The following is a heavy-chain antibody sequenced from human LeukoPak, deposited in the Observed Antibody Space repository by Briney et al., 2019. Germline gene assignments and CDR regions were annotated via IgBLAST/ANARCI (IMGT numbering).Heavy chain of an antibody. CDR1: GGSISSSSYY. D-gene: IGHD3-10*01. CDR3: ARLVSGSGSPVGDY. Sequence: SETLSLTCTVSGGSISSSSYYWGWIRQPPGKGLEWIGSIYYSGSTYYNPSLKSRVTISVDTSRNQFSLKLSSVTAADTAVYYCARLVSGSGSPVGDYWGQGTLVTVSS. CDR2: IYYSGST. J-gene: IGHJ4*02. V-gene: IGHV4-39*07.